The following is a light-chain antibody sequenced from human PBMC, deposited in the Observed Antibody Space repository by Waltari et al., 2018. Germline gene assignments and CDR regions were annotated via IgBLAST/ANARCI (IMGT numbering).Light chain of an antibody. CDR2: QVS. Sequence: DVVMTQSPLSLPITPGQPASISCRSSQSLVHSNGNTYLSWYQQKPGQPPRLLIYQVSNRYSWVPDRFSGSGAGTDFTLKISRVEAEDVGVYYCGQGAHLPPYSFGQGTKVEIK. J-gene: IGKJ2*03. CDR1: QSLVHSNGNTY. CDR3: GQGAHLPPYS. V-gene: IGKV2-30*02.